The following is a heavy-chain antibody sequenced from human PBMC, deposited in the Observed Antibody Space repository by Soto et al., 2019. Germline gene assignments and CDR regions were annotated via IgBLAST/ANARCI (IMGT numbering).Heavy chain of an antibody. CDR2: IIPIFGTA. CDR1: GGTFSSYA. V-gene: IGHV1-69*06. D-gene: IGHD3-9*01. CDR3: ARGHVLRYFDWLPKGNWFDP. Sequence: SVKVSCKASGGTFSSYAISWVRQAPGQGLEWMGGIIPIFGTANYAQKFQGRVTITADKSTSTAYMELSSLRSEDTAVYYCARGHVLRYFDWLPKGNWFDPWGQGTLVSAPQ. J-gene: IGHJ5*02.